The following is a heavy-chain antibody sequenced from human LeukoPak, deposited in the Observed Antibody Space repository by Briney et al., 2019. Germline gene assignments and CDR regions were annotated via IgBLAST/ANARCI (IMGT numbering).Heavy chain of an antibody. Sequence: GESLKISFKGSGYSFTSYWIGWVRQMPGKGLEWMGIIYPGDSDTRYSPSFQGQVTISADKSISTAYLQWSSLKASDTAMYYCARQYSSSWYGLDYWGQGTLVTVSS. V-gene: IGHV5-51*01. CDR3: ARQYSSSWYGLDY. J-gene: IGHJ4*02. D-gene: IGHD6-13*01. CDR1: GYSFTSYW. CDR2: IYPGDSDT.